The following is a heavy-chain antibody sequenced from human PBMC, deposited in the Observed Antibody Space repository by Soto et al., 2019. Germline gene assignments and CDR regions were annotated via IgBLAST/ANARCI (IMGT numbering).Heavy chain of an antibody. D-gene: IGHD4-17*01. CDR2: IIPIFGTA. J-gene: IGHJ6*02. Sequence: QVQLVQSGAEVKKPGSSVKVSCKASGGTFSSYAISWVRQAPGQGLEWMGGIIPIFGTANYAQKFQGRVTITADEFTSTAYVVLSSLRSEDTAVYYCARDLLEGDYDNGMDVWGQGTKVTVSS. CDR1: GGTFSSYA. V-gene: IGHV1-69*01. CDR3: ARDLLEGDYDNGMDV.